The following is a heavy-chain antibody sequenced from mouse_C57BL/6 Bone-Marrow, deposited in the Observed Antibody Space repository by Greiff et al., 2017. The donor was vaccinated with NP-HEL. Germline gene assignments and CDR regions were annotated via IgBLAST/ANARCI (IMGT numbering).Heavy chain of an antibody. J-gene: IGHJ3*01. V-gene: IGHV1-18*01. D-gene: IGHD1-1*01. CDR1: GYTFTDYN. Sequence: EVQLHQSGPELVKPGASVKIPCKASGYTFTDYNMDWVKQSHGKSLEWIGDINPNNGGTIYNQKFKGKATLTVDKSSSTAYMELRSLTSEDTAVYYCARDAYYGSSYAFAYWGQGTLVTVSA. CDR3: ARDAYYGSSYAFAY. CDR2: INPNNGGT.